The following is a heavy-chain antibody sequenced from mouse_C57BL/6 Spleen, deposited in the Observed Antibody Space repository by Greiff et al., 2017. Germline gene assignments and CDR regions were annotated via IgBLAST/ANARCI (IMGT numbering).Heavy chain of an antibody. V-gene: IGHV14-2*01. CDR1: GFNIQDYY. J-gene: IGHJ2*01. D-gene: IGHD3-2*02. Sequence: EVQLQQSGAELVKPGASVTLSCTASGFNIQDYYLHWVKQRTEQGLEWLGRIDPEYGETKYAPKFQGKAPLTADTSSNTAYLQLSSLTSEDTAVYYCASGSGYPYFDYWGQGTTLTVSS. CDR3: ASGSGYPYFDY. CDR2: IDPEYGET.